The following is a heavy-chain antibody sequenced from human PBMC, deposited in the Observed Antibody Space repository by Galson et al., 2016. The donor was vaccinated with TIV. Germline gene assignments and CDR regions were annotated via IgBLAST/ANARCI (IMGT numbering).Heavy chain of an antibody. V-gene: IGHV3-15*01. CDR2: IKTKTDGGTT. J-gene: IGHJ4*02. CDR3: TLAYFFDSSGYRY. D-gene: IGHD3-22*01. Sequence: SLRLSCAASTFTFSNAWMSWVRQAPGKGLEWVGRIKTKTDGGTTDYAAPVKGRFTISRDDSKNTLYLQMNSLKSEDTAVYFCTLAYFFDSSGYRYWGQGTLVTVSS. CDR1: TFTFSNAW.